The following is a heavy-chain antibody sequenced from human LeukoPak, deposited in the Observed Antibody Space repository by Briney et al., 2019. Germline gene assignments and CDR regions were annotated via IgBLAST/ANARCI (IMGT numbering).Heavy chain of an antibody. CDR2: IYSGGST. Sequence: GGSLRLSCAASGFTFSAFGMNWVRQAPGKGLEWVSVIYSGGSTYYADSVKGRFTISRDNAKNSLYLQMNSLRVEDTAFYYCAKDNRRHYTSGPNPDSLHWGQGALVTVSS. CDR3: AKDNRRHYTSGPNPDSLH. J-gene: IGHJ4*02. V-gene: IGHV3-23*03. D-gene: IGHD6-19*01. CDR1: GFTFSAFG.